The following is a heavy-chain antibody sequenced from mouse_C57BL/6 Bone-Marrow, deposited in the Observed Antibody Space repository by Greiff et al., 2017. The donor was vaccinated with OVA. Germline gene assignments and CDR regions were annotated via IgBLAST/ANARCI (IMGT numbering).Heavy chain of an antibody. J-gene: IGHJ2*01. V-gene: IGHV1-74*01. CDR3: AYGVGITTLVADY. Sequence: QVQLQQPGAELVKPGASVKVSCKASGYTFTSYWMHWVKQRPGQGLEWIGRIDPSDSDTNYNQKFKGKSTLTVDKSSSTADMQLSSLTSADSAGYYCAYGVGITTLVADYWGQGTTLTVSS. CDR1: GYTFTSYW. D-gene: IGHD1-1*01. CDR2: IDPSDSDT.